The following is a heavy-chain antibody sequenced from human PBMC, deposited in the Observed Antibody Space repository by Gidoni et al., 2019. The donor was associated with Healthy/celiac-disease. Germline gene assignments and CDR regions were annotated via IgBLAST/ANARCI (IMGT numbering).Heavy chain of an antibody. CDR2: IIPIFVTA. V-gene: IGHV1-69*01. Sequence: QVQLVQSGAEVKKPGSSVKVSCKASGGTFSSYAISWVRQAPGQGLEWMGGIIPIFVTANYAQKFQGRVTITADESTSTAYMELSSLRSEDTAVYYCARDGQFGSASGGFDYWGQGTLVTVSS. J-gene: IGHJ4*02. CDR3: ARDGQFGSASGGFDY. CDR1: GGTFSSYA. D-gene: IGHD3-16*01.